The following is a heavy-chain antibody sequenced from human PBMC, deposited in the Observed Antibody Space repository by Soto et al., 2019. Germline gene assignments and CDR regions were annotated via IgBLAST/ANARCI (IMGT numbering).Heavy chain of an antibody. CDR1: GFTFSSYA. D-gene: IGHD3-10*01. CDR3: AKDSFRRYYGSGSQNDY. CDR2: ISGSGGST. Sequence: GGSLRLSCAASGFTFSSYAMSWVRQAPGKGLEWVSAISGSGGSTYYADSVKGRFTISRDNSKNTLYLQMNSLRAEDTAVYYCAKDSFRRYYGSGSQNDYWGQGTLVTVSS. V-gene: IGHV3-23*01. J-gene: IGHJ4*02.